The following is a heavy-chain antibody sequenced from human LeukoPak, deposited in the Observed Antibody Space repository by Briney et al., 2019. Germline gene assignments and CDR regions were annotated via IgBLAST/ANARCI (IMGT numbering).Heavy chain of an antibody. Sequence: GGSLRLSCAASGFTVSRNYMSWVRQAPGKGLEWVSIISTSGTTSYADSVKGRLTISRDNSRNTLYLQMNSLRAEDTAVYYCATRGDRRYYYGMDVWGQGTTVTVSS. D-gene: IGHD3-3*01. V-gene: IGHV3-66*01. J-gene: IGHJ6*02. CDR2: ISTSGTT. CDR3: ATRGDRRYYYGMDV. CDR1: GFTVSRNY.